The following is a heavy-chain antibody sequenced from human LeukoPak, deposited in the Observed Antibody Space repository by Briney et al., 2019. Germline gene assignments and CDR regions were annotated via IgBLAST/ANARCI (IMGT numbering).Heavy chain of an antibody. CDR3: ARVYGYSYGYYNY. CDR2: INHSGST. Sequence: SETLSLTCAVYGGSFSGYYWSWLRQPPGKGLEWIGEINHSGSTNYNPSLKSRVTISVDTSKNQFSLMLSSVTAADTAVYYCARVYGYSYGYYNYWGQGTLVTVSS. D-gene: IGHD5-18*01. J-gene: IGHJ4*02. CDR1: GGSFSGYY. V-gene: IGHV4-34*01.